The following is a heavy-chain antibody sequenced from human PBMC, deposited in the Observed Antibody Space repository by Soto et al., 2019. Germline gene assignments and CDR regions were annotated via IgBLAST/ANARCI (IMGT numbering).Heavy chain of an antibody. CDR3: ATQYDSGSFSLLV. V-gene: IGHV3-48*01. Sequence: EVQLVGSGGGLVQPGGSLRLSCAASGFTFGSSTMKWVRLAPGKGLEWISYISDSGTTIHYADSVKGRFAISRDNAKHSLYLQMNRLRAEDTAVYYCATQYDSGSFSLLVWGQETMVTVSS. CDR2: ISDSGTTI. J-gene: IGHJ4*02. CDR1: GFTFGSST. D-gene: IGHD3-10*01.